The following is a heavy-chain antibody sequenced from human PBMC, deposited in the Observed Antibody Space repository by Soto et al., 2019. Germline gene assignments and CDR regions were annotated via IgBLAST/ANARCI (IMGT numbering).Heavy chain of an antibody. D-gene: IGHD3-9*01. V-gene: IGHV5-10-1*01. CDR2: IDPSDSYT. CDR3: ATHPYYDIFAGAY. CDR1: GYSFTNYW. Sequence: PGESQKISCKGSGYSFTNYWISWVRQMPGKGLEWMGRIDPSDSYTNYSPSFQGHVTISADKSISTAYLQWSSLKASDTAMYYCATHPYYDIFAGAYWGQGTLVTVSS. J-gene: IGHJ4*02.